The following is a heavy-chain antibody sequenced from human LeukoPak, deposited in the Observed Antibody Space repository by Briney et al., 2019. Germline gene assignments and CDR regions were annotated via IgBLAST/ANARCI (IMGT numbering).Heavy chain of an antibody. V-gene: IGHV4-38-2*01. D-gene: IGHD2-2*01. CDR1: GYSISSGYY. CDR3: ARGMVGSTSCFDP. Sequence: SETLSLTCAVSGYSISSGYYWGWIRQPPGKGLEWIGSIYHSGSTYYNPSLKSRVTISVDTSKNQFSLKLSSVTAAGTAVYYCARGMVGSTSCFDPWGQGTLVTVSS. J-gene: IGHJ5*02. CDR2: IYHSGST.